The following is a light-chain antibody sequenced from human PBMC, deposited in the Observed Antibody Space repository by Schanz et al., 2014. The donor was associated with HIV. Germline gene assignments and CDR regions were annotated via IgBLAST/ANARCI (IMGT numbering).Light chain of an antibody. J-gene: IGLJ3*02. V-gene: IGLV2-14*01. CDR3: SSYRGDHTLV. CDR1: SSDVGGYNY. Sequence: QSALTQPASVSGSPGQSITISCTGTSSDVGGYNYVSWYQQHPGKAPKLMIYDVSNRPSGVSNRFSGSKSGNTASLTISGLQAEDEADYYCSSYRGDHTLVFGGGTKLTVL. CDR2: DVS.